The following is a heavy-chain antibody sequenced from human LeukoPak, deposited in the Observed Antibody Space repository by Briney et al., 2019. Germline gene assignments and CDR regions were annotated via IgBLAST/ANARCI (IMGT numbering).Heavy chain of an antibody. CDR3: TTEGGYSYAIFDY. CDR2: IKSKTDGGTT. V-gene: IGHV3-15*01. J-gene: IGHJ4*02. Sequence: GGSLRLSCAASGFTFSNAWMSWVRQAPGKGLEWVGRIKSKTDGGTTDYAAPVKGRFTISRDDSKNTLYLQMNSLKTEDTAVYYCTTEGGYSYAIFDYWGQGTLVTVSS. D-gene: IGHD5-18*01. CDR1: GFTFSNAW.